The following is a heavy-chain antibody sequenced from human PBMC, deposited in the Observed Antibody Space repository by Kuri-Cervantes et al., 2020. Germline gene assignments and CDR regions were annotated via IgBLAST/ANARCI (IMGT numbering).Heavy chain of an antibody. Sequence: ASVKVSCKASGYTLTRCYIHCVRQAPGQGLEWMGIINPSGGSTSYAQKFQGRVTMTRDTSTSTVYMELSSLRSEDTAVYYCASYYGGNSPYFDYWGQGTLVTVSS. CDR1: GYTLTRCY. D-gene: IGHD4-23*01. CDR3: ASYYGGNSPYFDY. J-gene: IGHJ4*02. CDR2: INPSGGST. V-gene: IGHV1-46*01.